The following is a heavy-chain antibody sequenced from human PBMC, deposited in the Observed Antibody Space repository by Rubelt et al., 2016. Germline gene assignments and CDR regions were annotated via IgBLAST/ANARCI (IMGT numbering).Heavy chain of an antibody. CDR2: IYYSGST. D-gene: IGHD3-9*01. J-gene: IGHJ5*02. CDR1: GGSISSYY. Sequence: QVQLQESGPGLVKPSETLSLTCTVSGGSISSYYWSWIRQPPGKGLEWIGYIYYSGSTNYNPSLKSPVTIAVDTSKNPFSRKLGSVTAADTAVYYCARKGGGGSIFHPGNWFDPWGQGTLVTVSS. CDR3: ARKGGGGSIFHPGNWFDP. V-gene: IGHV4-59*01.